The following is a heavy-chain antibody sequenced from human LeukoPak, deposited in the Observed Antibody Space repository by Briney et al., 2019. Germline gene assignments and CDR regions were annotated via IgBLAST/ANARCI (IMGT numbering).Heavy chain of an antibody. Sequence: HGESLKISCKGSGYSFTSYYIAWVRQMPGKGLEWMGITYPGDSNTRYSPSFQGQVTISVDKSISTAYLQWSSLKASDTAIYYCARQPGGHYASDYWGQGTLATVSS. CDR2: TYPGDSNT. D-gene: IGHD2-2*01. CDR3: ARQPGGHYASDY. J-gene: IGHJ4*02. V-gene: IGHV5-51*01. CDR1: GYSFTSYY.